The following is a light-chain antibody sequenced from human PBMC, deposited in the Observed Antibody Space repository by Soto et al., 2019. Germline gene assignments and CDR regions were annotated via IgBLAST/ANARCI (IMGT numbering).Light chain of an antibody. CDR2: DAS. CDR3: QQRGHWPPIT. J-gene: IGKJ3*01. V-gene: IGKV3-11*01. CDR1: QSISSY. Sequence: EVVLTQSPATLSLSPGERATLSCRASQSISSYLAWYQQKPGQAPRLLIYDASNRATGIPPRFSGSGSGTDFTLTISSLQPEDFAIYYCQQRGHWPPITFGPGTTVDIK.